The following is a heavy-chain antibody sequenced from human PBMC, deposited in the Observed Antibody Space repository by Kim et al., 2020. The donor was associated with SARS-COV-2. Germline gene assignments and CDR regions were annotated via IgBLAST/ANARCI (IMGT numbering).Heavy chain of an antibody. CDR1: GFTFSSYA. J-gene: IGHJ4*02. V-gene: IGHV3-30-3*01. D-gene: IGHD1-26*01. Sequence: GGSLRLSCAASGFTFSSYAMHWVRQAPGKGLEWVAVISYDGSNKYYADSVKGRFTISRDNSKNTLYLQMNSLRAEDTAVYYCARAGGGSYYAYFGYWGQG. CDR3: ARAGGGSYYAYFGY. CDR2: ISYDGSNK.